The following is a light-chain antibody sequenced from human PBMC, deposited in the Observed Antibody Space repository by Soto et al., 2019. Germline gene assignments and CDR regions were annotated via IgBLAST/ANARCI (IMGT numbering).Light chain of an antibody. J-gene: IGKJ1*01. Sequence: DIQMTQSPSTLSGSVGDRVTITCRASQTISSWLAWYQQQPGKATKLLIYKASTLKSGVPSRFSGSGSGTDFTLTISSLQPDDFATYYFQHYNSYSEAFGQGTKVEL. CDR2: KAS. CDR1: QTISSW. V-gene: IGKV1-5*03. CDR3: QHYNSYSEA.